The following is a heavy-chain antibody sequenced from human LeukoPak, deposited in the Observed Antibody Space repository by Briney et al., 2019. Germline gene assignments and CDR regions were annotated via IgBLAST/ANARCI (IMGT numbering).Heavy chain of an antibody. Sequence: ASVKVSCKASGYTFTSYDINWVRQATGQGLEWMGWMNPNSGNTGCAQKFQGRVTMTRNTSISTAYMELSSLRSEDTAVYYCARTPYRRVRSSGYWFDYWGQGTLVTVSS. CDR2: MNPNSGNT. V-gene: IGHV1-8*01. CDR3: ARTPYRRVRSSGYWFDY. J-gene: IGHJ4*02. CDR1: GYTFTSYD. D-gene: IGHD3-22*01.